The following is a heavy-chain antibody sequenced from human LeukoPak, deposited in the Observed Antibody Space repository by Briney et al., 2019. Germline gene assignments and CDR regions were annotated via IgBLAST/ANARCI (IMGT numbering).Heavy chain of an antibody. D-gene: IGHD3-16*01. CDR1: EFSFSIYW. CDR3: ARDLTGNVCDY. Sequence: GGSLRLSCAASEFSFSIYWMHWVRQAPGEGLVWVSRINTDGSSTSYADSVKGRFTIPRDNAKNTLYLQMNSLRADDTALYYCARDLTGNVCDYWGQGTLVTVSS. V-gene: IGHV3-74*01. J-gene: IGHJ4*02. CDR2: INTDGSST.